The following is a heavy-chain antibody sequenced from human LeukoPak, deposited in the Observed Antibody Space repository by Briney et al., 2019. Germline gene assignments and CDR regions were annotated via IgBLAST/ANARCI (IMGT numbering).Heavy chain of an antibody. CDR1: GGSISSYY. V-gene: IGHV4-59*01. CDR2: IYYSGST. CDR3: ARDRSGTGMDV. J-gene: IGHJ6*04. Sequence: SETLSLTCTVSGGSISSYYWSWIRQPPGKGLEWIGYIYYSGSTNYNPSLKSRVTISVDTPKNQFSLKLSSVTAADTAVYYCARDRSGTGMDVWGKGTTVTVSS.